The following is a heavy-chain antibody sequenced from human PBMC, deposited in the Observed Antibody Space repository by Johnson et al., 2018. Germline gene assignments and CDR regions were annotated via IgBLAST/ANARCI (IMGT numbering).Heavy chain of an antibody. CDR3: TSHLGSYERNAFDL. Sequence: EVQLVESGGGLVQPGRSLRLSCTASGFTFGDYAMSWFRQAPGKGLEWVGFIRSKAYGGTTEYAASVKGRLTISRDDSKSIAYRQMNSLKNEDTAVYYCTSHLGSYERNAFDLWGQGTMVTVSS. V-gene: IGHV3-49*03. CDR1: GFTFGDYA. D-gene: IGHD6-19*01. CDR2: IRSKAYGGTT. J-gene: IGHJ3*01.